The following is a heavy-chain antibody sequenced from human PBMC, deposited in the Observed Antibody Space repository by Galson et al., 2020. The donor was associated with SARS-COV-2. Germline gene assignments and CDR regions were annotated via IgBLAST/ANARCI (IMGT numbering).Heavy chain of an antibody. J-gene: IGHJ5*02. CDR1: GFSLSTSGVG. D-gene: IGHD3-10*01. CDR2: IYWDDDK. CDR3: AHRSITMVQGSFDP. V-gene: IGHV2-5*02. Sequence: SGPTLVKPTQTLTLTCTFSGFSLSTSGVGVGWIRQPPGKALEWLALIYWDDDKRYSPSLKSRLTITKDTSKNQVVLTMTNMDPVDTATYYCAHRSITMVQGSFDPWGQGTLVTVSS.